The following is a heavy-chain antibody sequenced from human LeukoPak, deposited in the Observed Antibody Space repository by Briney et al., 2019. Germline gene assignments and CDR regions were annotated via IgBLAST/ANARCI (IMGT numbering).Heavy chain of an antibody. CDR2: IYYSGST. D-gene: IGHD3-10*01. J-gene: IGHJ4*02. CDR1: GGSISSGDYY. V-gene: IGHV4-30-4*08. CDR3: ARVVGFGELYDY. Sequence: SETLSLTCTVSGGSISSGDYYWSWIRQPPGKGLEWIGYIYYSGSTYYNPSLKSRVTISVDTSKDQFSLKLSSVTAADTAVYYCARVVGFGELYDYWGQGTLVTVSS.